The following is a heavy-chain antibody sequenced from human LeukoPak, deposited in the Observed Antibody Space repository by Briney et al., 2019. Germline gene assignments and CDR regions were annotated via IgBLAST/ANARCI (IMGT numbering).Heavy chain of an antibody. CDR2: IWHDGSDI. V-gene: IGHV3-33*03. CDR3: VKDPLVRGVMAS. CDR1: GFVFSTSV. J-gene: IGHJ5*02. Sequence: PGRSLRLSCAASGFVFSTSVMHWVRQAPGKGLEWVALIWHDGSDIYYSDSVKGRFTISRDNSKNTLYLQTHSLTTDDTAVYYCVKDPLVRGVMASWGQGTLVTVSS. D-gene: IGHD3-10*01.